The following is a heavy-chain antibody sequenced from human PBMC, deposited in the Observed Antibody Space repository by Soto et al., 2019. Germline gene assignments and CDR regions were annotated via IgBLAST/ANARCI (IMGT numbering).Heavy chain of an antibody. CDR3: ARVPRYCSGGSCYSGRRAFDI. D-gene: IGHD2-15*01. CDR2: INPNSGGT. J-gene: IGHJ3*02. CDR1: GYTFTGYY. V-gene: IGHV1-2*02. Sequence: QVQLVQSGAEVKKPGASVKVSCKASGYTFTGYYMHWVRQAPGQGLEWMGWINPNSGGTNYAQKFQGRVTMTRDTSISTAYMELSRLRSDDTAVYYCARVPRYCSGGSCYSGRRAFDIGGQGTMVTVSS.